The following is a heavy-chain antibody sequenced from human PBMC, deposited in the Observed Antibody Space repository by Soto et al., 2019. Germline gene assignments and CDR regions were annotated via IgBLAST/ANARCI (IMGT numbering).Heavy chain of an antibody. Sequence: EVQLVESGGGLVQPGGSLRLSCAASGFDFSNSWIHWVRQGPGKGLVWVSHINSDGSGTTYADSVKGRFTISRDNAKTTVYLQMNSLRAEDTAVYYCAKDTADAMDVWGQGTTVTVSS. CDR1: GFDFSNSW. D-gene: IGHD2-15*01. CDR2: INSDGSGT. V-gene: IGHV3-74*01. CDR3: AKDTADAMDV. J-gene: IGHJ6*02.